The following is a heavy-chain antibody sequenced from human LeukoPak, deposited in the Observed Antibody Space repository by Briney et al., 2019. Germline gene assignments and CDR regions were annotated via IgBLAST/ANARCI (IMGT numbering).Heavy chain of an antibody. CDR3: AREYCSGGSCYSKEY. CDR2: IYHSGST. CDR1: GYSVSSGYY. V-gene: IGHV4-38-2*02. Sequence: PSETLSLTCTVSGYSVSSGYYWGWIRQPPGKGLEWIGNIYHSGSTNYSPSLKSRVIISVDTSKNQFSLKLSSVTAADTAVYYCAREYCSGGSCYSKEYWGQGTLVTVSS. D-gene: IGHD2-15*01. J-gene: IGHJ4*02.